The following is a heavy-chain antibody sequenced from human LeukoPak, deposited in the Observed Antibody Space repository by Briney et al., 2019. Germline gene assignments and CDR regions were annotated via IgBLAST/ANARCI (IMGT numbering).Heavy chain of an antibody. CDR1: GGSFSGYY. D-gene: IGHD3-10*01. CDR2: INHSGST. CDR3: ARLTMVREGDAFDI. J-gene: IGHJ3*02. V-gene: IGHV4-34*01. Sequence: PSETLSLTCAVYGGSFSGYYWSWIRQPPGKGLGWIGEINHSGSTNYNPSLKSRVTISVDTSKNQFSLKLSSVTAADTAVYYCARLTMVREGDAFDIWGQGTMVTVSS.